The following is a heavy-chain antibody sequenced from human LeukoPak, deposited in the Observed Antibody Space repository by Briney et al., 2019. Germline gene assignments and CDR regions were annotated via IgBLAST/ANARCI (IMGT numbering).Heavy chain of an antibody. Sequence: SETLSLTCTVSGGSISSSSYYWGWIRQPPGKGLEWIGSIYHSGSTYYNPSLKSRVTISVDTSKNQFSLKLSSVTAADTAVYYCARGEIQLWLLYYFDYWGQGTLVTVSS. CDR2: IYHSGST. J-gene: IGHJ4*02. CDR3: ARGEIQLWLLYYFDY. V-gene: IGHV4-39*07. D-gene: IGHD5-18*01. CDR1: GGSISSSSYY.